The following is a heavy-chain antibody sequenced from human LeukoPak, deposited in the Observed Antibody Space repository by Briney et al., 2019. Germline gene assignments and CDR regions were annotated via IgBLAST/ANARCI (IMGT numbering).Heavy chain of an antibody. CDR1: GGSISSSSYY. J-gene: IGHJ3*02. D-gene: IGHD3-9*01. CDR2: IYNSGST. Sequence: PSETLSLTCTVSGGSISSSSYYWGWFRQPPGKGLEWIGFIYNSGSTKYNPSLKSRVTISEDTSKNQFSLSLRSVTAADTAVYYCARKTGDMVTGYSIDIWGQGTVITVSS. CDR3: ARKTGDMVTGYSIDI. V-gene: IGHV4-61*05.